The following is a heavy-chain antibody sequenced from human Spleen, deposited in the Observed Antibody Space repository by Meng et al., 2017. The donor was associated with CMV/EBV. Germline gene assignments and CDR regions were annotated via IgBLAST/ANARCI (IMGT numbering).Heavy chain of an antibody. V-gene: IGHV3-23*01. J-gene: IGHJ3*02. Sequence: GESLKISCAASGFTVSSNYMSWVRQAPGKGLEWVSAISGSGGSTYYADSVKGQFTISRDNSKNTLYLQMNSLRAEDTAVYYCAKAVVVVAATPNAFDIWGQGTMVTVSS. CDR1: GFTVSSNY. CDR3: AKAVVVVAATPNAFDI. D-gene: IGHD2-15*01. CDR2: ISGSGGST.